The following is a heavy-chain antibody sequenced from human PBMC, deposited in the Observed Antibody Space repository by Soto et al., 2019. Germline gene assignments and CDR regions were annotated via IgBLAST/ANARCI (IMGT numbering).Heavy chain of an antibody. CDR1: GFSFSSYS. J-gene: IGHJ4*02. Sequence: EAQLVESGGGLIQPGGSLRLSCAASGFSFSSYSMNWVRQAPGKGLEWIYYITRNSDIINYADSVKGRFTISRDNAKNSLHLQMHSLRADDTAVYYCARDREYCSGDKCYETGSAYWGQGTLLTVSS. CDR3: ARDREYCSGDKCYETGSAY. D-gene: IGHD2-15*01. CDR2: ITRNSDII. V-gene: IGHV3-48*01.